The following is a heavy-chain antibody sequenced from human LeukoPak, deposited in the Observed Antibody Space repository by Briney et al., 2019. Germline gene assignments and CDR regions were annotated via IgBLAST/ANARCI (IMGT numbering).Heavy chain of an antibody. Sequence: GGSLRLSCAASGFNFNNAWMSWVRQAPGKGLEWVASINPDGNKKYSADSVKGRFTISRDNAENSLYLQMNSLRVEDTAFYYCARDLAYSRLDYWGQGMLVTVSS. V-gene: IGHV3-7*01. J-gene: IGHJ4*02. D-gene: IGHD5-18*01. CDR2: INPDGNKK. CDR3: ARDLAYSRLDY. CDR1: GFNFNNAW.